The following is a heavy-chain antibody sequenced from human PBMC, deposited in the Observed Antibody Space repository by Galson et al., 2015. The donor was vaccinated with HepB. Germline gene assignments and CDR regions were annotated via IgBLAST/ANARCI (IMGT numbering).Heavy chain of an antibody. V-gene: IGHV4-4*07. CDR2: IYTSGST. CDR3: ARGDAVVTPLETYFDY. J-gene: IGHJ4*02. Sequence: SESLSLTCTVSGGSISSYYWSWIRQPAGKGLDWIGRIYTSGSTNYNPSLKSRVTMSVDTSKNQFSLKLSSVTAADTAVYYCARGDAVVTPLETYFDYWGQGTLVTVSS. D-gene: IGHD4-23*01. CDR1: GGSISSYY.